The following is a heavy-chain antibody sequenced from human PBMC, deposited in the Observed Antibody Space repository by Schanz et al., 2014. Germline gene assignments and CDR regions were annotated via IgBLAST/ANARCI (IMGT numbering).Heavy chain of an antibody. CDR3: AKERLLGYQLQDGFDI. D-gene: IGHD2-2*01. CDR1: GFIFNDYY. CDR2: ISRDGTTS. Sequence: QVQLVESGGGLVKPGGSLRLSCAASGFIFNDYYMNWIRQAPGKGLGWLSYISRDGTTSYYADSVKGRFTISRDNAKNSLYLEMTSLRGEDAAVYYCAKERLLGYQLQDGFDIWGQGTLVTVSS. V-gene: IGHV3-11*01. J-gene: IGHJ3*02.